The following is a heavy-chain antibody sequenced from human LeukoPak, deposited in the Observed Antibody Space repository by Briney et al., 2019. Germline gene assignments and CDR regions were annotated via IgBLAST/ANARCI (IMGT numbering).Heavy chain of an antibody. Sequence: SETLSLTCTVSGGSISSGDYYWSWIRQPPGTGLEWIGYIYYSGSTYYNPSLKSRVTISVDTSKNQFSLKLSSVTAADTAVYYCARGSSDHYYDSSGYYHHWGQGTLVTVSS. CDR3: ARGSSDHYYDSSGYYHH. CDR2: IYYSGST. J-gene: IGHJ5*02. D-gene: IGHD3-22*01. CDR1: GGSISSGDYY. V-gene: IGHV4-30-4*01.